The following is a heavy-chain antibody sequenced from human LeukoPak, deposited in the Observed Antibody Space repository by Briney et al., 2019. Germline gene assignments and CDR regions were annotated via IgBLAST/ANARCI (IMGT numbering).Heavy chain of an antibody. CDR3: ARDTGTSWRSDY. D-gene: IGHD6-13*01. CDR1: GYSISSGYY. V-gene: IGHV4-38-2*02. J-gene: IGHJ4*02. CDR2: VYYSGST. Sequence: SETLSLTCTVSGYSISSGYYWGWIRQPPGKGLEWIGSVYYSGSTYYTPSLKSRVSISVDTSKNQFSLKVISLTTADTAVYYCARDTGTSWRSDYWGQGILVTVSS.